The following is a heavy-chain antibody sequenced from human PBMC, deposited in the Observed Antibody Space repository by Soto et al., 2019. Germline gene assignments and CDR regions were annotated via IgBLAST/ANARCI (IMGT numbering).Heavy chain of an antibody. D-gene: IGHD1-26*01. V-gene: IGHV1-69*01. Sequence: QVQLVQSGAEVKKPGSSVNVSCKASAGTFSSYSINWVRQAPGQGLEWMGEISPIFGTANYAQKFQGRVTITADESTSKAYMEKSSLRSEDTAVYYCARDGGRHSGGIDYWGQGTLVTVSS. CDR3: ARDGGRHSGGIDY. CDR1: AGTFSSYS. J-gene: IGHJ4*02. CDR2: ISPIFGTA.